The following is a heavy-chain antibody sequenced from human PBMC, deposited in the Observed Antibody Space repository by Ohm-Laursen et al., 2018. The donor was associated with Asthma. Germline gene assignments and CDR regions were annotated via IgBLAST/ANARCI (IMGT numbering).Heavy chain of an antibody. CDR3: ARDGLYCSSTNCFFDY. V-gene: IGHV3-21*01. CDR1: GFPFSAYT. Sequence: SLRLSCAASGFPFSAYTMTWVRQAPGKGLEWVSSISGSSRYIYYTDSVKDRFTISRDNAKRSLYLQMNSLRAEDTAVYYCARDGLYCSSTNCFFDYWGQGTLVTVSS. D-gene: IGHD2-2*01. CDR2: ISGSSRYI. J-gene: IGHJ4*02.